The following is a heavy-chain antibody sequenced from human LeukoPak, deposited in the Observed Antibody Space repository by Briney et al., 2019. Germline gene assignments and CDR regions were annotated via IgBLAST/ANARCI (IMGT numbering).Heavy chain of an antibody. J-gene: IGHJ4*02. CDR3: AKDQNPTK. Sequence: SETLSLTCTVSGGSISGYYWTWIRQAPGKGLEWIGHISYSGGTEYNPSLRSRVDISVDTSKNQFSPKVTSVTAADTAVYYCAKDQNPTKWGQGALVTISS. V-gene: IGHV4-59*01. CDR2: ISYSGGT. D-gene: IGHD1-14*01. CDR1: GGSISGYY.